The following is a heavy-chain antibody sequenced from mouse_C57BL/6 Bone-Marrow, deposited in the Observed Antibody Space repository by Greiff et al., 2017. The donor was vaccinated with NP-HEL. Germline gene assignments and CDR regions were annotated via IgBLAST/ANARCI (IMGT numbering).Heavy chain of an antibody. V-gene: IGHV5-9*01. CDR2: ISGGGGNT. Sequence: EVNLVESGGGLVKPGGSLKLSCAASGFTFSSYTMSRVRQTPEKRLEWVATISGGGGNTYYPDSVKGRFTISRDNAKNTLYLQMSSLRSEDTALYYCARPYRGDYFDYWGQGTTLTVSS. J-gene: IGHJ2*01. CDR1: GFTFSSYT. D-gene: IGHD1-1*01. CDR3: ARPYRGDYFDY.